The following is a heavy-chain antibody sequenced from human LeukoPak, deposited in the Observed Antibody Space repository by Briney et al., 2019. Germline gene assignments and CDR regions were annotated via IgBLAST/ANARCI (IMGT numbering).Heavy chain of an antibody. J-gene: IGHJ6*03. CDR3: ARAGGYLYYYYMDV. CDR2: IYYSGST. Sequence: SETLSLTCTVSGGSMSGYYWTWIRQPPGKGLEWIGYIYYSGSTNYNPSLKSRVTISVDTSKNQFSLKLSSVTAADTAVYYCARAGGYLYYYYMDVWGKGTTVTVSS. D-gene: IGHD3-22*01. V-gene: IGHV4-59*01. CDR1: GGSMSGYY.